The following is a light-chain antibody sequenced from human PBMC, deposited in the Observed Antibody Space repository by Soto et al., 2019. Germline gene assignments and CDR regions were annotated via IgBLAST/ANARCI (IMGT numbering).Light chain of an antibody. CDR1: RSNIGSNS. J-gene: IGLJ1*01. V-gene: IGLV1-44*01. CDR3: AAWDDSLNGYV. CDR2: NNN. Sequence: QSVLTQPPSASGTPGQRVTISCSGSRSNIGSNSVSWYQQLPGTAPKLLIYNNNQRPSGVPDRISGSKSGTSGSLAISGLQSGDEADYYCAAWDDSLNGYVFGTGTKVTAL.